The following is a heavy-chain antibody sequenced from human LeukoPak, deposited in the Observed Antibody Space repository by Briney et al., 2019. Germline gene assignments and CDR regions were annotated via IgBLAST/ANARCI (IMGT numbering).Heavy chain of an antibody. V-gene: IGHV1-2*02. CDR1: GYTFTGYY. D-gene: IGHD1-26*01. CDR2: INPNTGGT. CDR3: ARDRGSYFHDAFDI. Sequence: ASVKVSCKASGYTFTGYYMYWVRQAPGQGLEWMGWINPNTGGTNYAQKFQGRVTMTGDTPISTVYMELSLLTSDDAAVYYCARDRGSYFHDAFDIWGQGTMVTVSS. J-gene: IGHJ3*02.